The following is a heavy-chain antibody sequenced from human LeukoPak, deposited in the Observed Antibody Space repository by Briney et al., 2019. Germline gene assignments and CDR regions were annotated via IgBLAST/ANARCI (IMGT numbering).Heavy chain of an antibody. CDR1: GFTFSSYA. Sequence: PGGSLRLSCAASGFTFSSYAMSWVRQAPGKGLEWVSAISGSGGSTYYADSVKGRFTISRDNSKNTLYLQMNSLRAEDTAVYYCAKDGPLRYFDWLLSFFDYWGQGTLVTVSS. CDR2: ISGSGGST. V-gene: IGHV3-23*01. D-gene: IGHD3-9*01. CDR3: AKDGPLRYFDWLLSFFDY. J-gene: IGHJ4*02.